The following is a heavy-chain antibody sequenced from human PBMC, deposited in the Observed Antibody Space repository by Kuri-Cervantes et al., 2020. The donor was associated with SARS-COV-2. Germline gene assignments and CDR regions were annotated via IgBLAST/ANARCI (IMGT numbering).Heavy chain of an antibody. CDR2: INHSGST. CDR3: ARGRIGYSSGWSYWCFDL. V-gene: IGHV4-34*01. CDR1: GGSFSGYY. D-gene: IGHD6-19*01. Sequence: GSLRLSCAVYGGSFSGYYWSWIRQPPGKGLEWIGEINHSGSTNYNPSLKSRVTISVDTSKNQFSLKLSSVTAADTAVYYCARGRIGYSSGWSYWCFDLWGRGTLVTVSS. J-gene: IGHJ2*01.